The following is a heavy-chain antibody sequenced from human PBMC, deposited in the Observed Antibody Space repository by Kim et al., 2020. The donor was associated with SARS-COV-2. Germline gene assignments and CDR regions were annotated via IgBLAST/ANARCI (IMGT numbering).Heavy chain of an antibody. D-gene: IGHD1-26*01. V-gene: IGHV4-31*02. Sequence: NPSLKSRVTISVDTSKNQFSLKLSSVTAADTAVYYCARDVGPVNNWFDPWGQGTLVTVSS. CDR3: ARDVGPVNNWFDP. J-gene: IGHJ5*02.